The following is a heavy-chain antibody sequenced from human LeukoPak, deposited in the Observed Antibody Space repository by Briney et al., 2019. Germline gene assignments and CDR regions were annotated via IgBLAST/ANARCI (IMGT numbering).Heavy chain of an antibody. V-gene: IGHV3-48*04. CDR1: GFSFSTYS. CDR2: ISSSSSTI. Sequence: GGSLRLSCAASGFSFSTYSMNWVRQAPGKGLEWISYISSSSSTIYYAESVKGRFTISRDNAKNSVYLQMNSLRAEDTAVYYCARVGAATAGDYMDVWGKGTTVTVSS. D-gene: IGHD6-25*01. CDR3: ARVGAATAGDYMDV. J-gene: IGHJ6*03.